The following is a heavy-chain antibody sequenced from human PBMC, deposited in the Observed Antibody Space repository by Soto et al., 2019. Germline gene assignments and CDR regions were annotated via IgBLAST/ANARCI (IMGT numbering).Heavy chain of an antibody. J-gene: IGHJ6*03. CDR2: IYYSGST. CDR3: ASPTYSGYDRYYYYYYMDV. D-gene: IGHD5-12*01. Sequence: SETLSLTCTVSGGTISSSSYYWGWIRQPPGKGLEWIGSIYYSGSTYYNPSLKSRVTISVDTSKNQFSLKLSSVTAADTAVYYCASPTYSGYDRYYYYYYMDVWGKGTTVTVSS. CDR1: GGTISSSSYY. V-gene: IGHV4-39*01.